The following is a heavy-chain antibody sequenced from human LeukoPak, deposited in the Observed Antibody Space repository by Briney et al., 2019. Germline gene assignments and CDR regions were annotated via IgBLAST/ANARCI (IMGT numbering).Heavy chain of an antibody. J-gene: IGHJ4*02. CDR1: GFTFSSYC. D-gene: IGHD4-17*01. V-gene: IGHV3-30*18. CDR2: ISYDGNNK. CDR3: AKEGPNTVTTSLDY. Sequence: PGGSLRLSCAASGFTFSSYCMHWVRQAPGKGLEWVAVISYDGNNKYYADSVKGRFTISRDNSKNTLYLQMNSLRAEDTAVYYCAKEGPNTVTTSLDYWGQGTLVTVSS.